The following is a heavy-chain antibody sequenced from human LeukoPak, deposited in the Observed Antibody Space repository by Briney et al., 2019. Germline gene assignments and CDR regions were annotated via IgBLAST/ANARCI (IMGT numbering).Heavy chain of an antibody. CDR2: INSDGSTT. J-gene: IGHJ4*02. CDR3: ARDLAYSRLDY. Sequence: GGSLRLSCAASGFTFSSYWMHWVRQAPGKGLVWVSRINSDGSTTDYAGSVKGRFTISRDNAENSLYLQMNSLRVEDTAFYYCARDLAYSRLDYWGQGMLVTVSS. V-gene: IGHV3-74*01. CDR1: GFTFSSYW. D-gene: IGHD5-18*01.